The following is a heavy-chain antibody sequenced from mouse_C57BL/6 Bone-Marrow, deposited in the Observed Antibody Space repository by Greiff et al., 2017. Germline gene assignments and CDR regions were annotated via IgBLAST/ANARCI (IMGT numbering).Heavy chain of an antibody. CDR1: GFTFSSYA. CDR3: ARAPAPFAY. J-gene: IGHJ3*01. Sequence: EVNVVESGGGLVKPGGSLKLSCAASGFTFSSYAMSWVRQTPEKRLEWVATISDGGSYTYYPDNVKGRFTISRDNAKNNLYLQMSHLKSEDTAMYYCARAPAPFAYWGQGTLVTVSA. CDR2: ISDGGSYT. V-gene: IGHV5-4*03.